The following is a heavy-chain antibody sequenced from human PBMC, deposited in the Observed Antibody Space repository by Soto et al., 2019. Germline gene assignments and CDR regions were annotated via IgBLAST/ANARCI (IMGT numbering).Heavy chain of an antibody. D-gene: IGHD2-21*02. CDR1: GGSISSYY. CDR2: IYYSGST. J-gene: IGHJ3*02. Sequence: SETLSLTCTVSGGSISSYYWSWIRQPPGKGLEWIGYIYYSGSTNYNPSLKSRVTISVDTSKNQFSLKLSSVTAADTAVYYCARYIVVVTASAFDIWGQGTMVTVSS. CDR3: ARYIVVVTASAFDI. V-gene: IGHV4-59*01.